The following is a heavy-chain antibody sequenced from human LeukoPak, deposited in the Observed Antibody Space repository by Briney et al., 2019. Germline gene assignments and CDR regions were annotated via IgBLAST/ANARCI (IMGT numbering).Heavy chain of an antibody. CDR2: INSDGSST. CDR1: GFTFSSYW. D-gene: IGHD2-15*01. V-gene: IGHV3-74*01. J-gene: IGHJ5*02. CDR3: ARDLTGCSGGSCHSPNWFDP. Sequence: QPGGSLSLSCAASGFTFSSYWMHWVRQAPGKGLVWVSRINSDGSSTSYADSVKGQFTISRDYAKNTLYLQMNSLRAEDTAVYYCARDLTGCSGGSCHSPNWFDPWGQGTLVTVSS.